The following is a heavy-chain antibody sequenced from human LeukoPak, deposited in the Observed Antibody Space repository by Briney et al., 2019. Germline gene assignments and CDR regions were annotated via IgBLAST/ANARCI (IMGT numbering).Heavy chain of an antibody. V-gene: IGHV4-38-2*01. CDR1: GYSISNTYY. D-gene: IGHD3-10*01. Sequence: SETLSLTCALCGYSISNTYYWGWIRQPPGKGLEWLGGIHHSGNTYYNPSLKGRVTISVDTSKKQFSLKLSSVTAADTAVYYCARQSYDSGSLYYTYWGQGTLVTVSS. J-gene: IGHJ4*02. CDR3: ARQSYDSGSLYYTY. CDR2: IHHSGNT.